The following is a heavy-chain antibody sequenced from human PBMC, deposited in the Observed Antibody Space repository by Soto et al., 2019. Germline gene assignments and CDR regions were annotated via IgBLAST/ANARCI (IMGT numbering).Heavy chain of an antibody. CDR1: GFTFSRHS. V-gene: IGHV3-30-3*01. J-gene: IGHJ6*02. CDR2: VSYDGTSK. CDR3: ARAQGLYYYYYSVDV. Sequence: PGGSLRLSCAASGFTFSRHSLHWVRQGPGKGLEWVALVSYDGTSKYYADSVRGRFTISRDNSKNTLYLQMNRLGSEDTAFYYCARAQGLYYYYYSVDVWGQGTTVTVSS.